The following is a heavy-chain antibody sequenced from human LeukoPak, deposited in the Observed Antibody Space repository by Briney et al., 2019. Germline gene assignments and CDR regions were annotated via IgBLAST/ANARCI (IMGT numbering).Heavy chain of an antibody. D-gene: IGHD5-18*01. J-gene: IGHJ4*02. CDR2: ISGSGGST. CDR3: AKPVSRGYSYIGYYFDY. V-gene: IGHV3-23*01. CDR1: GFTFSSYA. Sequence: PGGSLRLSCAASGFTFSSYAMSWVRQAPGKWLEWVSAISGSGGSTYYADSVKGRFTISRDNSKNTLYLQMNSLRAEDTAVYYCAKPVSRGYSYIGYYFDYWGQGTLVTVSS.